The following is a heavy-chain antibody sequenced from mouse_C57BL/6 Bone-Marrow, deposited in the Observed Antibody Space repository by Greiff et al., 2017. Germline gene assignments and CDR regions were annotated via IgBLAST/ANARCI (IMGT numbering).Heavy chain of an antibody. J-gene: IGHJ3*01. V-gene: IGHV1-82*01. Sequence: QVQLKESGPELVKPGASVKISCKASGYAFSSSWMNWVKQRPGKGLEWIGRIYPGDGDTNYNGKFKGKATLTADKSSSTAYMQLSSLTSEDSAVYFCAREITTEAWFAYWGQGTLVTVSA. CDR2: IYPGDGDT. D-gene: IGHD1-1*01. CDR1: GYAFSSSW. CDR3: AREITTEAWFAY.